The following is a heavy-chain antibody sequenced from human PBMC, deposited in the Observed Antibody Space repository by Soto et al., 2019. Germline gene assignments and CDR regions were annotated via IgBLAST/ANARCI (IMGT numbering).Heavy chain of an antibody. CDR2: ISGTSVYI. V-gene: IGHV3-21*02. D-gene: IGHD2-8*01. J-gene: IGHJ4*02. CDR1: GFTFSNYN. Sequence: EVQLVESGGGLVKPGGSLRLSCVASGFTFSNYNMNWVRQAPGKGLEWVSHISGTSVYIHYADSVKGRFTISRDNAKNSVYLQMDSLRVEDKAVYYGAREGALKQCSYWGQGALVTVSS. CDR3: AREGALKQCSY.